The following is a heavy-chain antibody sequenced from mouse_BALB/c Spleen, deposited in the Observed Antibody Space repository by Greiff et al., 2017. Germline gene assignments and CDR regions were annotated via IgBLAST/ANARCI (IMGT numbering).Heavy chain of an antibody. Sequence: QVQLQQPGAELVKPGASVKLSCTASGYTFTSYWMHWVKQRPGQGLEWIGEINPSNGRTNYNEKFKSKATLTVDKSSSTAYMQRSSLTSEDSAVYYCARGYGNPYYAMDYGGQGTSVTVSS. CDR3: ARGYGNPYYAMDY. CDR1: GYTFTSYW. D-gene: IGHD2-1*01. CDR2: INPSNGRT. V-gene: IGHV1S81*02. J-gene: IGHJ4*01.